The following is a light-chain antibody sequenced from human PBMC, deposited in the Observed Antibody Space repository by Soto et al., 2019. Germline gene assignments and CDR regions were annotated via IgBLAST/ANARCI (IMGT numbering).Light chain of an antibody. J-gene: IGLJ3*02. V-gene: IGLV2-14*01. CDR1: ATDVGSYNY. CDR3: SSFTSSLTWV. Sequence: QSVPTQPASVSGSPGQSITISCTGTATDVGSYNYVSWYQQHPNKAPKLMIYEVSNRPSGISNRFFGSKSGNTASLTISGLQAEDEADYYCSSFTSSLTWVFGGGTKVTVL. CDR2: EVS.